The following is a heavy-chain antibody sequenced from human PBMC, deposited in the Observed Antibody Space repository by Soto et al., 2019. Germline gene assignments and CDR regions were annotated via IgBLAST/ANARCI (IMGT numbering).Heavy chain of an antibody. J-gene: IGHJ6*02. Sequence: QVQLVESGGGVVQPGRSLRLSCAASGFSFSDCGMHWVRQAPGKGLEWVAVLSYYGSNKYYADSVKGRFTIASDNSKNTLYLQMNTLRAEDTALYYCAKDNADNYDSGPPPPGDYYGMGVWCQWTTVTVSS. CDR3: AKDNADNYDSGPPPPGDYYGMGV. CDR1: GFSFSDCG. CDR2: LSYYGSNK. D-gene: IGHD3-22*01. V-gene: IGHV3-30*18.